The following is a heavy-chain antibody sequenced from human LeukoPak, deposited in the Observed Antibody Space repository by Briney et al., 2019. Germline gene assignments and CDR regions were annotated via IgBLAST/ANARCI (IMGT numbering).Heavy chain of an antibody. V-gene: IGHV4-61*02. CDR1: GGSISSGSYY. D-gene: IGHD1-26*01. J-gene: IGHJ3*02. Sequence: SQTLSLTCTVSGGSISSGSYYWSWIRQPAGKGLEWIGRIYTSGSTNYNPSLKSRVTISVDTSKNQFSLKLSSVTAADTAVYYCARRASGGSDAFDIWGQGTMVTVSS. CDR2: IYTSGST. CDR3: ARRASGGSDAFDI.